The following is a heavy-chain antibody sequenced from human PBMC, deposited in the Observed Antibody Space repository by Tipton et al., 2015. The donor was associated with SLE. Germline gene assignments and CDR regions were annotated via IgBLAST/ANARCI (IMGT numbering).Heavy chain of an antibody. Sequence: TLSLTCTVSGGSISSSNYYWAWIRQPPGKGLEWIGTIYYSGSTYYNPSLKSRVTISIDTSKNQFSLRLSSVTAADTAVYYCAGEWGRDAFDVWGQGTMVTVSS. V-gene: IGHV4-39*07. CDR2: IYYSGST. CDR1: GGSISSSNYY. D-gene: IGHD3-16*01. J-gene: IGHJ3*01. CDR3: AGEWGRDAFDV.